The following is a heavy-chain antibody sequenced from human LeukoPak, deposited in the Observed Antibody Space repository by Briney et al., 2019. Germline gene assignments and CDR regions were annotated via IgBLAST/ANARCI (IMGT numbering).Heavy chain of an antibody. CDR1: GFTFSSYS. V-gene: IGHV3-21*01. Sequence: GGSLRLSCAASGFTFSSYSMNWVRQAPGKGLEWVSSISSSSSYIYYADSVKGRFTISRDNAKNSLYLQMNSLRAEDTAVYYCARGPLQCVDTAMVTFSGVTYWLDYWGQGTLVTVSP. D-gene: IGHD5-18*01. J-gene: IGHJ4*02. CDR3: ARGPLQCVDTAMVTFSGVTYWLDY. CDR2: ISSSSSYI.